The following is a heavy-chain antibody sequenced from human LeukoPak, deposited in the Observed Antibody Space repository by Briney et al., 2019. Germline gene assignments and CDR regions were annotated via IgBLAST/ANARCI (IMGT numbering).Heavy chain of an antibody. CDR3: ARHLTTVTTFGADYYYYYYMDV. Sequence: SETLSLTCTVSGGSISSSRYYWGWIRQPPGKGLEWIGKIYYSGSTYYNPSLKSRVTISVDTSKNQFSLKLNSVTAADTAVYYCARHLTTVTTFGADYYYYYYMDVWGKGTTVTISS. D-gene: IGHD4-17*01. CDR1: GGSISSSRYY. J-gene: IGHJ6*03. V-gene: IGHV4-39*07. CDR2: IYYSGST.